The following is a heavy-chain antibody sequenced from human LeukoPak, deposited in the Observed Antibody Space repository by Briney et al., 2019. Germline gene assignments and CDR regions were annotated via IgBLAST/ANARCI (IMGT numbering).Heavy chain of an antibody. CDR1: GYTFTGFC. V-gene: IGHV1-58*02. CDR3: AATYYYHSSGYRPDNDAFDI. J-gene: IGHJ3*02. CDR2: IVVGSGNT. Sequence: SVKVSCKASGYTFTGFCIHWVRQVAGQGLEWIGWIVVGSGNTNYAQKFQERVTITRDMSTSTAYMELSSLRSEDTAVYYCAATYYYHSSGYRPDNDAFDIWGQGTMVTDSS. D-gene: IGHD3-22*01.